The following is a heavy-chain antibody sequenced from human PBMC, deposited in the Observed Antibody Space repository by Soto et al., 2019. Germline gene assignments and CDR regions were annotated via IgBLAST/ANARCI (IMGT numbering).Heavy chain of an antibody. D-gene: IGHD2-21*01. CDR3: ARDSLAQDY. V-gene: IGHV3-48*01. CDR2: ISTGSTTI. Sequence: EVQLVESGGGLIQPGGSLRLSCAASGFTFSYYSMNWVRQAPGKGLEWVSYISTGSTTIYYADSVKGRFTISRDNAKNSLYLQLNSLRAEDTAVYYCARDSLAQDYWGQGTLVTGSS. J-gene: IGHJ4*02. CDR1: GFTFSYYS.